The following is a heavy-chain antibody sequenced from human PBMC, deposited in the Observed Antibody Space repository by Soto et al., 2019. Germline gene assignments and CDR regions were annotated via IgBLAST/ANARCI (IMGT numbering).Heavy chain of an antibody. V-gene: IGHV4-34*01. D-gene: IGHD1-26*01. CDR1: DGSLRGHY. J-gene: IGHJ4*02. CDR3: ARAAVRPGATLFDF. Sequence: SETLSLTCGVSDGSLRGHYWSWIRQPPGKGLEWIAEINHSGFTNYNPSFKSRVTISRDTSTNQISLKLTSVTAADSAVYYCARAAVRPGATLFDFWGQGTLAPVSS. CDR2: INHSGFT.